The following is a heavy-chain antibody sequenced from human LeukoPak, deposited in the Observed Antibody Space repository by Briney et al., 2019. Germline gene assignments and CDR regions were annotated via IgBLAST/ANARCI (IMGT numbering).Heavy chain of an antibody. CDR2: INGDANRK. D-gene: IGHD2-15*01. J-gene: IGHJ4*02. CDR1: GFTFSSYW. CDR3: ARDGPALDN. V-gene: IGHV3-7*05. Sequence: GGSLRLSCAASGFTFSSYWMSWVHQAPGKGLEWVANINGDANRKYYVDSVKGRFTVSRDNAKNSLYLQMNSLRAEDTAIYYCARDGPALDNWGQGTLVTVSS.